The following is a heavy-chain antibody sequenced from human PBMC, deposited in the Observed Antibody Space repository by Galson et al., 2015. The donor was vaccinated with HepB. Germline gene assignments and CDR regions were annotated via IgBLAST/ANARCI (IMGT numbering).Heavy chain of an antibody. V-gene: IGHV1-69*04. J-gene: IGHJ1*01. CDR1: GGTFSSYA. CDR3: AREGAVAGQGGYFQH. D-gene: IGHD6-19*01. CDR2: IIPILGIA. Sequence: QSGAEVKKPGASVKVSCKASGGTFSSYAISWVRQAPGQGLEWMGRIIPILGIANYAQKFQGRVTITADKSTSTAYMELSSLRSEDTAVYYCAREGAVAGQGGYFQHWGQGTLVTVSS.